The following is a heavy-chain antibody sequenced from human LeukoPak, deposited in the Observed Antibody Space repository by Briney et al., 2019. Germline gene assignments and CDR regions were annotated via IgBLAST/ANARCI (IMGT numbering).Heavy chain of an antibody. D-gene: IGHD6-25*01. CDR2: IKQDGSDS. CDR3: AKNIAAPGRVDYQYYAMDE. CDR1: GFIFSGYW. Sequence: GGSLRLSCAASGFIFSGYWMTWVRQAPGKGLQGGASIKQDGSDSYHVDSVKGRFTISRDNAKNSLFLQMNNLRADDTAVYYCAKNIAAPGRVDYQYYAMDEWGQGTTATVSS. V-gene: IGHV3-7*01. J-gene: IGHJ6*02.